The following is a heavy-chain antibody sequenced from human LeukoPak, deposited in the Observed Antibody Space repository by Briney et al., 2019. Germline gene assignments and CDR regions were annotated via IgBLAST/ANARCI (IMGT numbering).Heavy chain of an antibody. CDR1: GFTFNTYV. V-gene: IGHV3-23*01. J-gene: IGHJ4*02. Sequence: GGSLRLSCAASGFTFNTYVISWVRQAPGKGLEWVSSMSGSGSSTYYADSVKGRFTISRDNSKNTLYLRMNSLRAEDTAVYYCAKDRTGTEAWYFDYWGQGTLVTVSS. CDR2: MSGSGSST. CDR3: AKDRTGTEAWYFDY. D-gene: IGHD1-1*01.